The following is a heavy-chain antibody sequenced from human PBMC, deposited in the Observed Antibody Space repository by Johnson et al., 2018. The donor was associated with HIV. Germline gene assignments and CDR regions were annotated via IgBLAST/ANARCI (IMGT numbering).Heavy chain of an antibody. J-gene: IGHJ3*02. CDR3: ARVGGAYCGGDCSPDAFDI. D-gene: IGHD2-21*02. Sequence: VQLVESGGGLVKPGGSLRLSCAASGFTFSSYAMSWVRQAPGKGLEWVSDISWNGGTTGYADSVKGRFTISRDNAKNSLYRQMNSLSAEDTAVYYCARVGGAYCGGDCSPDAFDIWGQGTMVTVSS. V-gene: IGHV3-20*04. CDR2: ISWNGGTT. CDR1: GFTFSSYA.